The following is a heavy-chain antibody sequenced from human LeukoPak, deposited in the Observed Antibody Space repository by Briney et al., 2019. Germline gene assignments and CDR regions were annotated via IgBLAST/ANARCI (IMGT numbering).Heavy chain of an antibody. J-gene: IGHJ4*02. D-gene: IGHD1-26*01. CDR2: IYYSGNT. V-gene: IGHV4-59*01. CDR1: GGSISPYY. Sequence: PSETLSLTCSVSGGSISPYYWSWIRQSPKKGLEWIGYIYYSGNTNYNPSLKSRVTISVDTSKNQSYLNLSSVTAADTAVYYCAKVGGAGHFEYWGQGTLVTVSS. CDR3: AKVGGAGHFEY.